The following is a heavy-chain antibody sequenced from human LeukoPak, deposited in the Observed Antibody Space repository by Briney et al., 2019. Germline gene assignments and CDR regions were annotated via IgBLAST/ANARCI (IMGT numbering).Heavy chain of an antibody. D-gene: IGHD6-13*01. V-gene: IGHV4-61*02. CDR2: INTRGST. CDR3: ARSRQTSYYYGMDV. Sequence: SETLSLTCTVSGGSISSGSYFWSWIRQPAGKGLEWIGRINTRGSTNYNPSLKSRVTISVDTSKNQFSLKLSSVTAADTAVYYCARSRQTSYYYGMDVWGQGTTVTVSS. J-gene: IGHJ6*02. CDR1: GGSISSGSYF.